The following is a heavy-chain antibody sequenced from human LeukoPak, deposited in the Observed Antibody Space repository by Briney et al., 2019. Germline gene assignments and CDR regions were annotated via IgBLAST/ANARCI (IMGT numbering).Heavy chain of an antibody. CDR2: IIYIGGSR. Sequence: GGSLTLSCVASGFIFANYCMAWVRHAPGKGLEWVSGIIYIGGSRSYEDSVKGRFTISRDNAKNSLYLQMNSLRDEDTALYYCVKGDINSRNWYGAYHFDAWGQGTLVTVSS. V-gene: IGHV3-20*04. CDR1: GFIFANYC. CDR3: VKGDINSRNWYGAYHFDA. J-gene: IGHJ4*02. D-gene: IGHD6-13*01.